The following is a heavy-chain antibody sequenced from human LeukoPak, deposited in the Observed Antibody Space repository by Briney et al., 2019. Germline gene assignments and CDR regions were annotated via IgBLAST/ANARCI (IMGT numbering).Heavy chain of an antibody. V-gene: IGHV4-39*01. CDR1: GGSISNSNYC. Sequence: NPSETLSLTCTVSGGSISNSNYCWGWIRQPPGKGLEWIGSISYSGSTYCNPSLKSRVTISVDTSKNQFSLKVTSVTAADTAVFYCARHYVDIRTVGASYYYYGLDVWGQGTTVTVSS. CDR3: ARHYVDIRTVGASYYYYGLDV. D-gene: IGHD3-16*02. J-gene: IGHJ6*02. CDR2: ISYSGST.